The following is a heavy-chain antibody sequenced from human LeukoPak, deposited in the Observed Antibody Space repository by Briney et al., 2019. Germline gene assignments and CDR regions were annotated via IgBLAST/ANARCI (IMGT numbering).Heavy chain of an antibody. Sequence: SETLSLTCTVSGGSISSYYWSWIRQPPGKGLEWIGYIYYSGSTNYNPSLKSRVTISVDTSKNQFSLKLSSVTAADTAVYYCARTVAYYYDSSGYPYGMDVRGQGTTVTVSS. J-gene: IGHJ6*02. CDR1: GGSISSYY. V-gene: IGHV4-59*01. CDR3: ARTVAYYYDSSGYPYGMDV. CDR2: IYYSGST. D-gene: IGHD3-22*01.